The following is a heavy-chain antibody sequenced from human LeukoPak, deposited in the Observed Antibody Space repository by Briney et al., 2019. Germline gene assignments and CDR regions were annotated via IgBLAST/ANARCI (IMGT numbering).Heavy chain of an antibody. V-gene: IGHV3-48*04. CDR1: GFTFSSYS. CDR3: ARDFGGSDYYFDY. Sequence: GGSLRLSCAASGFTFSSYSMNWVRQAPGKGLEWVSYISSSSSTIYYADSVKGRFTISRDNAKNSLYLQMNSLRAEDTAVYYCARDFGGSDYYFDYWGQGTLVTVSS. D-gene: IGHD1-26*01. J-gene: IGHJ4*02. CDR2: ISSSSSTI.